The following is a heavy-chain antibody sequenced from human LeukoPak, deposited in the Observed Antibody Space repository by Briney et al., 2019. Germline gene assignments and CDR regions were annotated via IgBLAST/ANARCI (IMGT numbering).Heavy chain of an antibody. CDR2: VSYRGST. D-gene: IGHD3-10*01. Sequence: PSETLSLTCTVTGGSISSYYWNWIRQPPGKGLEWIGYVSYRGSTDYKSSLKSRVTISGDTSKNQFSLKLSSVTAADTAVYYCARDAGGDPRYFDYWGQGTLVTVSS. CDR3: ARDAGGDPRYFDY. CDR1: GGSISSYY. V-gene: IGHV4-59*12. J-gene: IGHJ4*02.